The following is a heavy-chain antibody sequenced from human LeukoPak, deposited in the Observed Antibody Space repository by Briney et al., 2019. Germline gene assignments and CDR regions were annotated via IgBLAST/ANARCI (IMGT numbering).Heavy chain of an antibody. J-gene: IGHJ4*02. CDR3: ARGGGSYYFDY. V-gene: IGHV3-33*08. CDR1: GFTFSSSW. CDR2: IWYDGSNK. D-gene: IGHD1-26*01. Sequence: GGSLRLSCATSGFTFSSSWMSWVRQAPGKGLEWVAVIWYDGSNKYYADSVKGRFTISRDNSKNTLYLQMNSLRAEDTAVYYCARGGGSYYFDYWGQGTLVTVSS.